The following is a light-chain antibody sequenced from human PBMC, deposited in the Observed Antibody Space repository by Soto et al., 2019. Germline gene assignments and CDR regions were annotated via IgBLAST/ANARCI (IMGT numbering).Light chain of an antibody. Sequence: TSRDVGGYNYVSWYQQPPGKAPKLMIYEVNKRPSGVPDRSSGSKSGNTAFMTVSGFQAEVEADYYCSSHSGCSNVFGSGTKVPVL. CDR1: SRDVGGYNY. V-gene: IGLV2-8*01. CDR3: SSHSGCSNV. CDR2: EVN. J-gene: IGLJ1*01.